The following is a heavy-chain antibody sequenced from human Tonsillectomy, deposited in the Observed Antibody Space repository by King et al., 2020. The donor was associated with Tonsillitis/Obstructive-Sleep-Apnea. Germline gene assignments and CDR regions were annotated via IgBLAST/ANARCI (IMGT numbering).Heavy chain of an antibody. CDR2: INPSGGTT. CDR1: GYIFTSYS. J-gene: IGHJ3*02. CDR3: ASEIAVRNAFDM. Sequence: QVQLVQSGAEVKPPGASVKVPCKASGYIFTSYSIHWVRQAPGQGLEWMGIINPSGGTTGYAQKFQGRVIMARDTSTSTVYMELSSLRSEDTAVYYCASEIAVRNAFDMWGQGILVTVSS. V-gene: IGHV1-46*01. D-gene: IGHD6-19*01.